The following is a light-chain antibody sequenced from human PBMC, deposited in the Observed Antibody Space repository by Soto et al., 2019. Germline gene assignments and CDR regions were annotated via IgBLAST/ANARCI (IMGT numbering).Light chain of an antibody. CDR1: SSDIGSNP. CDR3: SAWDDNIYGPV. Sequence: QSVLTQPPSASGTPGQRVAISCSGGSSDIGSNPVNWYLHLPGAAPTLLIYRDNHRPSGVADRFSVSKSGASAALTISGLQSDDEADYFCSAWDDNIYGPVFGGGTKLTVL. V-gene: IGLV1-44*01. CDR2: RDN. J-gene: IGLJ2*01.